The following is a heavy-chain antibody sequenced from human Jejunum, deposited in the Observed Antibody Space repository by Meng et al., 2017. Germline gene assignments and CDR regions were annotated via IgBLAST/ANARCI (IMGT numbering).Heavy chain of an antibody. CDR3: ARAIGVIIMEADY. CDR1: GYTFTNYA. D-gene: IGHD3-3*01. V-gene: IGHV1-3*01. Sequence: ASVKVSCKASGYTFTNYAMNWVRQAPGQRPEWMGWINAGNGDTKYLQKFQGRVTITRDTSANTTYMELSSLTSEDTAVYYCARAIGVIIMEADYWGQGTLVTVSS. CDR2: INAGNGDT. J-gene: IGHJ4*02.